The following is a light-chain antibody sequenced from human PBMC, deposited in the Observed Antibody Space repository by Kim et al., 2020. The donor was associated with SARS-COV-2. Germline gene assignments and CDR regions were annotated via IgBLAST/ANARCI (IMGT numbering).Light chain of an antibody. Sequence: DIQMTQYPSSLSASVGERITITCRASQGISEYLAWYQQRPGKVPKLLIYGPSVLQSGAPSRFSGSGSGTVFTFTISRLQPEDVGTYYCQKYNSAPRTFGQGTKVDIK. CDR1: QGISEY. V-gene: IGKV1-27*01. CDR3: QKYNSAPRT. CDR2: GPS. J-gene: IGKJ1*01.